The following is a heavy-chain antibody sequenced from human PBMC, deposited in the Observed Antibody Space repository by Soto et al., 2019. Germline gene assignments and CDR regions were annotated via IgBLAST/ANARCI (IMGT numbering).Heavy chain of an antibody. J-gene: IGHJ6*03. Sequence: GGSLRLSCAASGFTFSSYAMSWVRQAPGKGLEWVSAISGSGGSTYYADSVKGRFTISRDNSKNTLYLQMNSLRAKDTAVYYCAKGLGIRFLDYYYYTDVWGKGTTVIVSS. CDR3: AKGLGIRFLDYYYYTDV. CDR1: GFTFSSYA. V-gene: IGHV3-23*01. D-gene: IGHD3-3*01. CDR2: ISGSGGST.